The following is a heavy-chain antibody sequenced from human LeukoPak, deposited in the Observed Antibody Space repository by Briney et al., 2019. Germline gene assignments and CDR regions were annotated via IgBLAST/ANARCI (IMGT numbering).Heavy chain of an antibody. D-gene: IGHD5-12*01. CDR3: ATVEYSGYDIFDY. CDR2: INPNSGGT. J-gene: IGHJ4*02. CDR1: GYTFTGYY. Sequence: EASVKVSCKASGYTFTGYYMHWVRQAPGQGLEWMGWINPNSGGTNYAQKFQGRVTMTRDTSISTAYMELSRLRSDDTAVYYCATVEYSGYDIFDYWGQGTLVTVSS. V-gene: IGHV1-2*02.